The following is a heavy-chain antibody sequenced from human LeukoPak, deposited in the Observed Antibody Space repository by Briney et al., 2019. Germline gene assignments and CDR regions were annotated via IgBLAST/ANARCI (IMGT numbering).Heavy chain of an antibody. Sequence: GGSLRLSCAASGFTFSSYWMSWVRQAPGKGLEWVANIKQDGSEKYYVDSVKGRFTISRDNAKNSQYLQMNSLRAEDTALYYCAKDIGGSGSYYPDYWGQGTLVTVSS. CDR1: GFTFSSYW. D-gene: IGHD3-10*01. CDR2: IKQDGSEK. CDR3: AKDIGGSGSYYPDY. V-gene: IGHV3-7*03. J-gene: IGHJ4*02.